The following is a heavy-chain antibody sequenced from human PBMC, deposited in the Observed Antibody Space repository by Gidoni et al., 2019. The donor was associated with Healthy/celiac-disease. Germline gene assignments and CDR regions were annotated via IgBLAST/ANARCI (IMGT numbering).Heavy chain of an antibody. CDR2: INHSGST. V-gene: IGHV4-34*01. Sequence: QVQLQQWGAGLLKPSETLSLTCAVYGGSFSGYYWSWIRQPPGKGLEWIGEINHSGSTNYNPSLKRRVTISVDTSKNQFSLKLSSVTAADTAVYYCARRHVLRFLIPIAFDIWGQGTMVTVSS. CDR1: GGSFSGYY. CDR3: ARRHVLRFLIPIAFDI. J-gene: IGHJ3*02. D-gene: IGHD3-3*01.